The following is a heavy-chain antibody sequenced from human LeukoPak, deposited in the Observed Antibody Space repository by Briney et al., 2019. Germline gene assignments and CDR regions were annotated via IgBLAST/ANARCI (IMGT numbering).Heavy chain of an antibody. CDR1: GHTFTSYY. CDR2: INPSGGST. V-gene: IGHV1-46*01. Sequence: ASVKVSCKASGHTFTSYYMHWVRQAPGQGLEWMGIINPSGGSTSYAQKFQGRVTMTRDTSTSTVYMELSSLRSEDTAVYYCASDRTYDFWSGPDYGMDVWGQGTTVTVSS. D-gene: IGHD3-3*01. J-gene: IGHJ6*02. CDR3: ASDRTYDFWSGPDYGMDV.